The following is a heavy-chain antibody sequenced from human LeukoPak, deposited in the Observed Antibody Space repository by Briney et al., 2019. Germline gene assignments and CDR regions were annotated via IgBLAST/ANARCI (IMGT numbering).Heavy chain of an antibody. CDR1: GNSISSGDNY. CDR3: AREVIGWFFGVAEGWYFDL. Sequence: PSQTLSLTCTVSGNSISSGDNYWSWIRQPAGKGLEWIGRIYTSGSTNYNPSLKSRVTISVDTSKNQFSLKLSSVTAADTAVYYCAREVIGWFFGVAEGWYFDLWGRGTLVTVSS. CDR2: IYTSGST. V-gene: IGHV4-61*02. D-gene: IGHD3-3*01. J-gene: IGHJ2*01.